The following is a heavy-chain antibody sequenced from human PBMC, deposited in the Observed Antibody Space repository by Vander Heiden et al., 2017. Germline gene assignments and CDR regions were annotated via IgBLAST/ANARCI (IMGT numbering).Heavy chain of an antibody. Sequence: EVRLVESGGGLVKPGESLRLSCAASGFAFSSYSMNWVGQAPGKGLEWVSSISSSSSYIYYADAVKGRFTISRDNAKNSLYLQMKRMRVEDTAVYYCARDRRMAVGANGYWGQGTLVTVSS. J-gene: IGHJ4*02. D-gene: IGHD1-26*01. V-gene: IGHV3-21*01. CDR3: ARDRRMAVGANGY. CDR1: GFAFSSYS. CDR2: ISSSSSYI.